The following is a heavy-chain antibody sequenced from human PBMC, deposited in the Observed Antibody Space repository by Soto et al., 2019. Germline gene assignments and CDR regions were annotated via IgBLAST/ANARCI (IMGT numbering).Heavy chain of an antibody. Sequence: SVKVSCKAPGGTFRRYAISWVRRAPGQGPEWMGGIIPIFGTANYAQKFQGRVTITADKSTSTAYMELSSLRSEDTAVYYCASSPLGGGLVSAFDIWGQGTMVTVSS. J-gene: IGHJ3*02. CDR2: IIPIFGTA. CDR1: GGTFRRYA. CDR3: ASSPLGGGLVSAFDI. D-gene: IGHD3-16*01. V-gene: IGHV1-69*06.